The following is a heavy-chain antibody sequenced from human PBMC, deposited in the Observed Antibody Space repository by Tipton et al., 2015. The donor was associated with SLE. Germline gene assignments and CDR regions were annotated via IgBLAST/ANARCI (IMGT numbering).Heavy chain of an antibody. D-gene: IGHD3-22*01. J-gene: IGHJ4*02. CDR3: ARDPTGSDSSGYYYGGGFFDY. Sequence: LRLSCTVSGVSISSRTYYWGWIRQPPGKGLEWIGSMYYSGNTYYNPSLKTRVTISVDTSKNQFSLKLSSVTAADTAVYYCARDPTGSDSSGYYYGGGFFDYWGQGTLVTVSS. CDR1: GVSISSRTYY. V-gene: IGHV4-39*07. CDR2: MYYSGNT.